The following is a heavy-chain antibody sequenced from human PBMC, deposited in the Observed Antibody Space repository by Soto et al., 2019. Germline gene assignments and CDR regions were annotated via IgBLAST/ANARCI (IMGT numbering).Heavy chain of an antibody. CDR1: GGSISSYY. CDR2: IYYSGST. CDR3: VSISLGQWLVRYH. J-gene: IGHJ5*02. D-gene: IGHD6-19*01. Sequence: SETLSLTCTVSGGSISSYYWSWIRQPPGKGLEWIGYIYYSGSTNYNPSLKSRVTISVDTSKNQFSLKLSSVTAADTAVYYCVSISLGQWLVRYHWGQGSLVTVSS. V-gene: IGHV4-59*12.